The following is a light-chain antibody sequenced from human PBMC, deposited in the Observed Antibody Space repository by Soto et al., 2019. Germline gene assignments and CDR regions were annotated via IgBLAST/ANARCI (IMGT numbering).Light chain of an antibody. V-gene: IGLV1-51*01. CDR2: DNN. Sequence: QSVLTQPPSVSAAPGQKVTISCSGSSSNIGNNYVSWYQQLPGTAPKLLIYDNNKRPSGIPDRFSGSKSGTSATLGITGLQTGVEADYYCGTWDSSLSAHVVFGVGTKLTVL. CDR3: GTWDSSLSAHVV. CDR1: SSNIGNNY. J-gene: IGLJ2*01.